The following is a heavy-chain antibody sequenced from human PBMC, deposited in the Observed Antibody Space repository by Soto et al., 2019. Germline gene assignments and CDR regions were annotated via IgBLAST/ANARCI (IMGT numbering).Heavy chain of an antibody. CDR2: ISGSGGST. D-gene: IGHD2-15*01. CDR3: AKDDVDGVVVAAPDAFDI. CDR1: GFTFSSYA. V-gene: IGHV3-23*01. J-gene: IGHJ3*02. Sequence: PGGSLRLSCAASGFTFSSYAMSWVRQAPGKGLEWVSVISGSGGSTYYADSVKGRFTISRDNSKNTLYLQMNSLRAEDTAVYYCAKDDVDGVVVAAPDAFDIWGQGTMVTVSS.